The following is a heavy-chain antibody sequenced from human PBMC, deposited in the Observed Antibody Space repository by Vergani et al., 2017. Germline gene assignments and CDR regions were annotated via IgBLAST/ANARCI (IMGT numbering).Heavy chain of an antibody. D-gene: IGHD2-15*01. CDR3: ATAGAAYCRGASCYDFFEY. V-gene: IGHV3-30*02. J-gene: IGHJ4*02. Sequence: QVQLVESGGGVVQPGGSLRLSCAASGFTFTNYGMHWVRQAPGKGLEWVAFTRYDGIVEYYGDSVRGRFTISRDNSKNTLYLQMNRLRPEDTAVYYCATAGAAYCRGASCYDFFEYWGQETLVTVAS. CDR1: GFTFTNYG. CDR2: TRYDGIVE.